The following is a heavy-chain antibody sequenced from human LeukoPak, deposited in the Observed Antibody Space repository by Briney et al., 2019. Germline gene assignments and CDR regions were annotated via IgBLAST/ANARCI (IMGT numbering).Heavy chain of an antibody. V-gene: IGHV5-51*01. Sequence: GESLKISCKGSEDSFANYWIGWVRQMPGKGLEWMGIIYPTDSDTRYNPSFQGQVTISADKSINTAYLQWSSLKASDTAMYYCARTGNYYGSGDWFDPWGQGTLVVASS. D-gene: IGHD3-10*01. CDR2: IYPTDSDT. CDR3: ARTGNYYGSGDWFDP. CDR1: EDSFANYW. J-gene: IGHJ5*02.